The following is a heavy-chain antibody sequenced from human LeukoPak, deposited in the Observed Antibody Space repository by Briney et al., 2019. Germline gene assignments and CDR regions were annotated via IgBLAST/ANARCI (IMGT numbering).Heavy chain of an antibody. CDR2: IYHSGST. Sequence: SGTLSPTCAVSGGSISSSYWWSWVRQPPGKGLEWIGEIYHSGSTNYNPSLKSRVTVSVDKSKNQFSLKLGSVTAADTAVYYCARVEYFDYIWGSYKYWGQGTLVTVSS. D-gene: IGHD3-16*01. CDR1: GGSISSSYW. V-gene: IGHV4-4*02. J-gene: IGHJ4*02. CDR3: ARVEYFDYIWGSYKY.